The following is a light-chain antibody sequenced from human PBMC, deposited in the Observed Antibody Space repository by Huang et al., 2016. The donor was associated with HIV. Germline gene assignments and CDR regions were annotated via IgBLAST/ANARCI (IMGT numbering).Light chain of an antibody. V-gene: IGKV1-33*01. CDR2: DAA. J-gene: IGKJ3*01. CDR1: RHIYSY. Sequence: DIQMTQSPSSLSASIGDRVTITCRASRHIYSYLNWYQHRPGKAPKLLIYDAANLEVGVPSRFSGSGSGRNLTLIISSLQPEDFATYYCQQYDSLPRTFGPGTKV. CDR3: QQYDSLPRT.